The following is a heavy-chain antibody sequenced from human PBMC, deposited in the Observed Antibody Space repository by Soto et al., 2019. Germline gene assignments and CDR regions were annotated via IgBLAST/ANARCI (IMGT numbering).Heavy chain of an antibody. Sequence: EVQLVETGGGLIQPGGSLRLSCAASGFIVSSNYMSWVRQAPGQGLDWVSVLYSGGSTYHADSVKGRFTTSRDNSKNTLYLQMNIQIAEDTAVYYCVARRNGAEYWGQVTLVTVSS. V-gene: IGHV3-53*02. J-gene: IGHJ4*02. CDR2: LYSGGST. CDR3: VARRNGAEY. CDR1: GFIVSSNY. D-gene: IGHD2-8*01.